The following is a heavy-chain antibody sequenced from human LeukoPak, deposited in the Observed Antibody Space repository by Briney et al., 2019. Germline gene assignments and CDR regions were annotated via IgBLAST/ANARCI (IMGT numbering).Heavy chain of an antibody. V-gene: IGHV1-46*01. D-gene: IGHD1-26*01. Sequence: ASVKVSCKASGYTFTSYYMHWVRQAPGQGLEWMGIINPSGGSTSYAQKCQGRVTMTRDTSTRTVYMELSSLRSEDTAVYYCARVSGSYRLGYWGQGTLVTVSS. CDR2: INPSGGST. CDR1: GYTFTSYY. CDR3: ARVSGSYRLGY. J-gene: IGHJ4*02.